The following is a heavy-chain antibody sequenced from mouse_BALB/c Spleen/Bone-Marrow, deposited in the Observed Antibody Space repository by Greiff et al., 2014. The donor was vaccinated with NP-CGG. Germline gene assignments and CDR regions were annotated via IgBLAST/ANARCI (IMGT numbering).Heavy chain of an antibody. D-gene: IGHD2-14*01. CDR3: ARWYRDPHFAMDY. CDR2: IYPGDGDT. CDR1: GYAFSSYW. Sequence: VQLQQSGAELVRPGSSVKISCKASGYAFSSYWMNWVKQRPGQGLEWIGQIYPGDGDTNYNGNFKDKATVTVDRSSSTAFMQLSSLTSEDSAVYFCARWYRDPHFAMDYWGPGTSVTVSS. V-gene: IGHV1-80*01. J-gene: IGHJ4*01.